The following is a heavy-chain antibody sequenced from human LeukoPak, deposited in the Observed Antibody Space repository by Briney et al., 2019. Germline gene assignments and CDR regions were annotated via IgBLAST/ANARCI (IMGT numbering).Heavy chain of an antibody. J-gene: IGHJ4*02. V-gene: IGHV4-30-4*01. CDR2: IYYSGST. Sequence: SETLSLTCTVSGGSISSGDYYWRWIRQPPGKGLEWIGYIYYSGSTYYNPSLKSRVTISVDTSKNQFSLKLSSVTAADTAVYYCASSVVVTATLDYWGQGTLVTVSS. CDR1: GGSISSGDYY. D-gene: IGHD2-21*02. CDR3: ASSVVVTATLDY.